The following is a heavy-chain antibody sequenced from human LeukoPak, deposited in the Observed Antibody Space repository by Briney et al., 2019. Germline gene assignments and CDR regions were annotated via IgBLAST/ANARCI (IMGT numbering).Heavy chain of an antibody. CDR1: GGSISSGGYS. CDR2: IYYSGST. D-gene: IGHD2-21*02. Sequence: SQTLSLTCAVSGGSISSGGYSWSWIRQPPGKGLEWIGNIYYSGSTYYNPSLKSRVTISVDTSKNQFSLKLSSVTAADTAVYYCAGHCGGDCIPQGDPESDIWGQGTMVTVSS. CDR3: AGHCGGDCIPQGDPESDI. J-gene: IGHJ3*02. V-gene: IGHV4-30-4*07.